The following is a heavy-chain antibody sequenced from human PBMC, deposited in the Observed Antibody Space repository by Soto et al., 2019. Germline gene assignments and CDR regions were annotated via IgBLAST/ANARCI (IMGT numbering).Heavy chain of an antibody. CDR2: INPSGGST. D-gene: IGHD3-9*01. V-gene: IGHV1-46*03. CDR3: ATQGRLRYFDWSSNYGMDV. Sequence: ASVKVSCKASGYTFTSYYMHWVRQAPGQGLEWMGIINPSGGSTSYAQKFQGRVTMTRDTSTSTVYMELSSLRSEDTAVYYCATQGRLRYFDWSSNYGMDVWGQGTTVTVSS. CDR1: GYTFTSYY. J-gene: IGHJ6*02.